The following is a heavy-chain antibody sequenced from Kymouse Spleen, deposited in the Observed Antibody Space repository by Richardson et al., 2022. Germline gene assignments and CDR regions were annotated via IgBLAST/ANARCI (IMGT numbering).Heavy chain of an antibody. D-gene: IGHD4-11,IGHD4-11*01. CDR1: GFTFSSYG. CDR3: AKGLQSLYYYYYGMDV. CDR2: ISYDGSNK. J-gene: IGHJ6*02. V-gene: IGHV3-30*18. Sequence: QVQLVESGGGVVQPGRSLRLSCAASGFTFSSYGMHWVRQAPGKGLEWVAVISYDGSNKYYADSVKGRFTISRDNSKNTLYLQMNSLRAEDTAVYYCAKGLQSLYYYYYGMDVWGQGTTVTVSS.